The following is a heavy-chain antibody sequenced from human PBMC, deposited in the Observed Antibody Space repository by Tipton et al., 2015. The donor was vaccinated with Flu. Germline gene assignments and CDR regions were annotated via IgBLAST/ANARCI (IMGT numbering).Heavy chain of an antibody. CDR3: ARDAIVGFDY. D-gene: IGHD1-26*01. CDR1: GFTFSSYG. CDR2: IRCDGIST. J-gene: IGHJ4*02. Sequence: SGFTFSSYGMHWVRQTPGKGLEWVAFIRCDGISTYYADSVKGRFTISRDNSKYTVYLQVNSLRPEDTAVYYCARDAIVGFDYWGQGTLVTVSS. V-gene: IGHV3-30*02.